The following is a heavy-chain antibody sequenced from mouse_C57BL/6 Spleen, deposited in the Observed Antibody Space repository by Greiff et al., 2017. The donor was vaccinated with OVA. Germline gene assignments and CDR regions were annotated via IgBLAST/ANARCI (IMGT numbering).Heavy chain of an antibody. CDR2: INPNNGGT. CDR3: ARWNDYDAGFAY. Sequence: EVKLQQSGPELVKPGASVKISCKASGYTFTDYYMNWVKQSHGKSLEWIGDINPNNGGTSYNQKFKGKATLTVDKSSSTAYMELRSLTSEDSAVYYCARWNDYDAGFAYWGQGTLVTVSA. V-gene: IGHV1-26*01. J-gene: IGHJ3*01. CDR1: GYTFTDYY. D-gene: IGHD2-4*01.